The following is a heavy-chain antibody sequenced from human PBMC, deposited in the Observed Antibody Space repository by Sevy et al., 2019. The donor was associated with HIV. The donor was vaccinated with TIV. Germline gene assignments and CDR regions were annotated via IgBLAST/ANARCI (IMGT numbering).Heavy chain of an antibody. Sequence: SETLSLTCTVSGGSISSYYWSWIRQPAGKGLEWIGRIYTSGSTNYNPSLKSRVTMSVDTSKNQFSLKLSSVTAAETAVYYCARDRITMVRGVGNWFDPWGQGTLVTVSS. CDR2: IYTSGST. V-gene: IGHV4-4*07. D-gene: IGHD3-10*01. CDR3: ARDRITMVRGVGNWFDP. J-gene: IGHJ5*02. CDR1: GGSISSYY.